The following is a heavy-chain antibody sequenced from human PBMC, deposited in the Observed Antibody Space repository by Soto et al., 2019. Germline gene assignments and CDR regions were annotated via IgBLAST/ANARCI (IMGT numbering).Heavy chain of an antibody. V-gene: IGHV1-69*01. CDR1: GATFSSFP. CDR2: TIPIFGTA. CDR3: AVNLYCSSTSCYAYYYYGMDV. J-gene: IGHJ6*02. Sequence: QVQLVQSGAEVKKPGSSVKVSCKASGATFSSFPTSWWRRPPGQGFEWMGGTIPIFGTANYAQRFQGRVTITADESTSTAYMELSSLRSEDTAVYYCAVNLYCSSTSCYAYYYYGMDVWGQGTTVTVSS. D-gene: IGHD2-2*01.